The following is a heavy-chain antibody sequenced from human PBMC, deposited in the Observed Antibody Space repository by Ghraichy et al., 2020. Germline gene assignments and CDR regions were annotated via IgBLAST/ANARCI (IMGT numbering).Heavy chain of an antibody. D-gene: IGHD5-18*01. J-gene: IGHJ4*02. V-gene: IGHV4-34*01. CDR1: GGSFSGYY. CDR2: INHSGST. Sequence: SETLSLTCAVYGGSFSGYYWSWIRQPPGKGLEWIGEINHSGSTNYNPSLKSRVTISVDTSKNQFSLKLSSVTAADTAVYYCARAPGYSYGFDYWGQGTLVTVSS. CDR3: ARAPGYSYGFDY.